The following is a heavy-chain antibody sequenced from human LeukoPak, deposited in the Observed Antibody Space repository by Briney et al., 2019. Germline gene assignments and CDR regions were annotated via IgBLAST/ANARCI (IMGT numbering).Heavy chain of an antibody. CDR1: GFTFDDYA. D-gene: IGHD3/OR15-3a*01. V-gene: IGHV3-9*01. CDR2: ISWNSGSI. CDR3: AKTSGPWTYYFDY. J-gene: IGHJ4*02. Sequence: GRSLRLSCAASGFTFDDYAMHWVRQAPGKGLEWVSGISWNSGSIGYADSVKDRFTISRDNAKNSLYLQMNSLRAEDTALYYCAKTSGPWTYYFDYWGQGTLVTVSS.